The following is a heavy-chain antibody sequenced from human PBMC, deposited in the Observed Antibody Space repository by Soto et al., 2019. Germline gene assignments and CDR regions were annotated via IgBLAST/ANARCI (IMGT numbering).Heavy chain of an antibody. V-gene: IGHV3-30*18. D-gene: IGHD3-16*01. CDR2: ISHDESNE. Sequence: GGSLRLSCAASGFTFSNYGMHWVRQAPGKGLEWVAVISHDESNEYYADSVKGRFTISRDNSQNTLFLQMSSLRPEDTAVYYCVKAGDGGWRSLDYWGEGVMVAVYS. CDR3: VKAGDGGWRSLDY. CDR1: GFTFSNYG. J-gene: IGHJ4*02.